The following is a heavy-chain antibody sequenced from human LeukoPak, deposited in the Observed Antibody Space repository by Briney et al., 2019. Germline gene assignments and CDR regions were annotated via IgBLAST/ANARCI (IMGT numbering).Heavy chain of an antibody. CDR1: GGSISSYY. V-gene: IGHV4-59*01. CDR3: ARFKISVAGLDAFDI. D-gene: IGHD6-19*01. J-gene: IGHJ3*02. CDR2: IYYSGST. Sequence: PSETLSLTCTVSGGSISSYYWSWIRQPPGKGLEWIGYIYYSGSTNYNPSLKSRVTISVETSKNQFSLKLSSVTAADTAVYYCARFKISVAGLDAFDIWGQGTMVTVSS.